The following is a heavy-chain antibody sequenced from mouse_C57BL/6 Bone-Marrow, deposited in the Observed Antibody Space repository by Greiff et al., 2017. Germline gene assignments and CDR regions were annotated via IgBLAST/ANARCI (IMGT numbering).Heavy chain of an antibody. D-gene: IGHD2-2*01. J-gene: IGHJ1*03. CDR2: INPSSANT. CDR1: GYTFTSYT. Sequence: QVQLQQSGAELARPGASVKMSCKASGYTFTSYTMHWVKQRPGQGLEWIGYINPSSANTQYNQKFKDKATLTADKSSSTAYMQLSSLTSEDSAVYYCTRNGYPYWYFDVWGTGTTVTVSS. CDR3: TRNGYPYWYFDV. V-gene: IGHV1-4*01.